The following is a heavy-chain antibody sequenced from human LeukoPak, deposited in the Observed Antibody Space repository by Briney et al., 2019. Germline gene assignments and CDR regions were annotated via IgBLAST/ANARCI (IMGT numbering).Heavy chain of an antibody. J-gene: IGHJ5*02. CDR2: IWYDGSNK. Sequence: PGGSLRLSCAASGFTFSSYGMHWVRQAPGKGLEWVAVIWYDGSNKYYADSVKGRFTISRDNSKNTLYLQMNSLRAEDTAVYYCAKEPEGGKWDWFDPWGQGTLVTVSS. CDR3: AKEPEGGKWDWFDP. V-gene: IGHV3-33*06. D-gene: IGHD4-23*01. CDR1: GFTFSSYG.